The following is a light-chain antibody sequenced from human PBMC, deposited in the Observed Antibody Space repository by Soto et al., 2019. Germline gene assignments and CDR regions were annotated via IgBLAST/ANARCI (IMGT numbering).Light chain of an antibody. CDR1: QSVLYTSNNKNF. V-gene: IGKV4-1*01. CDR2: WAS. J-gene: IGKJ3*01. CDR3: HQYYSSPFT. Sequence: DIVMTQSPDSLAVSLGERATINCKSSQSVLYTSNNKNFLAWYQQKPGQPPKLLIYWASTRESGVPDRFSGSGSGTDFTLTISSLQAEDVAVYYCHQYYSSPFTFGSGTKVDIK.